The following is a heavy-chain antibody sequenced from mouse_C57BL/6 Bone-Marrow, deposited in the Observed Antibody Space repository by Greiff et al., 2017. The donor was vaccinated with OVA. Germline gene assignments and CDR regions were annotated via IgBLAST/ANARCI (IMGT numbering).Heavy chain of an antibody. CDR2: IYPRDGST. D-gene: IGHD2-5*01. CDR3: ARRAYYSNYPYYYAMDY. V-gene: IGHV1-78*01. J-gene: IGHJ4*01. Sequence: QVQLKESDAELVKPGASVKISCKVSGYTFTDHTIHWMKQRPEQGLEWIGYIYPRDGSTKYNEKFKGKATLTADKSSSTAYMQLNSLTSEDSAVYFCARRAYYSNYPYYYAMDYWGQGTSVTVSS. CDR1: GYTFTDHT.